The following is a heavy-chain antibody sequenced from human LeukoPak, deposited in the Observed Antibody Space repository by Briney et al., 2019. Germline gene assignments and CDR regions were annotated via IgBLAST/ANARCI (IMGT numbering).Heavy chain of an antibody. D-gene: IGHD3-10*01. CDR3: ARKNYYGSGSLYYFDY. CDR2: ISAYNGNT. V-gene: IGHV1-18*01. Sequence: ASVKVSCKASGGTFSSYAISWVRQAPGQGLEWMGWISAYNGNTNYAQKLQGRVTMTTDTSTSTAYMELRSLRSDDTAVYYCARKNYYGSGSLYYFDYWGQGTLVTVSS. CDR1: GGTFSSYA. J-gene: IGHJ4*02.